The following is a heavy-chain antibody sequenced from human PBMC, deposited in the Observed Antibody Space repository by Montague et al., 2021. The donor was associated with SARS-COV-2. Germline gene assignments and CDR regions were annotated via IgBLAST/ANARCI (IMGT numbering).Heavy chain of an antibody. CDR2: ISYSGST. CDR1: GPSIRSGNSY. J-gene: IGHJ4*02. V-gene: IGHV4-61*01. Sequence: SETLSLTCTVSGPSIRSGNSYWNWIRQPPGKGLEWFGYISYSGSTNYSPSLKSRVTISVDTSKNQFSLKLSSVTAADTAVYYCARVFDFWGQGTLVTVSS. CDR3: ARVFDF.